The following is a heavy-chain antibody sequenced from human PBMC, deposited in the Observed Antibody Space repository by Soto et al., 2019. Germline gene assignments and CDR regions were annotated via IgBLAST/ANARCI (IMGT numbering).Heavy chain of an antibody. J-gene: IGHJ5*02. CDR3: VRGWNVPGWFDP. CDR2: IHHSGRT. Sequence: QVQLQESGPGLVKPSETLSLTCAVSGGSITSHFWTWIRQPPGTGLEFIGYIHHSGRTHYSPALKSRVTISLDTSKNHFSLHLTSVTAADTAVYYCVRGWNVPGWFDPWGQGTLVTVSS. D-gene: IGHD3-10*02. CDR1: GGSITSHF. V-gene: IGHV4-59*11.